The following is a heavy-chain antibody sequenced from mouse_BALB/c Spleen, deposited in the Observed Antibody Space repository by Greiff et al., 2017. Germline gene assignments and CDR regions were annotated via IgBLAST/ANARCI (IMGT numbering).Heavy chain of an antibody. D-gene: IGHD2-1*01. V-gene: IGHV5-6-4*01. CDR2: ISSGGSYT. J-gene: IGHJ3*01. Sequence: EVMLVESGGGLVKPGGSLKLSCAASGFTFSSYTMSWVRQTPEKRLEWVATISSGGSYTYYPDSVKGRFTISRDNAKNTLYLQMSSLKSEDTAMYYCTSHYGNYDWFAYWGQGTLVTVSA. CDR1: GFTFSSYT. CDR3: TSHYGNYDWFAY.